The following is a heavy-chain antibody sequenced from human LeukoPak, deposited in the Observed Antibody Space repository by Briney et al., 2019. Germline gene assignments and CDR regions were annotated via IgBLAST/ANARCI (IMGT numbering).Heavy chain of an antibody. D-gene: IGHD2-8*01. CDR1: SVSINGYY. CDR2: FYFSGSS. J-gene: IGHJ3*02. CDR3: AXXVNEKHDAFDM. Sequence: SETLSLTCSVSSVSINGYYWSWIRQSAGKGLEWLGRFYFSGSSDYNPSLKSRVSMSIDTSQNHFYLRLTSVTAADTGVYFCAXXVNEKHDAFDMWGQGTMVAVSS. V-gene: IGHV4-4*07.